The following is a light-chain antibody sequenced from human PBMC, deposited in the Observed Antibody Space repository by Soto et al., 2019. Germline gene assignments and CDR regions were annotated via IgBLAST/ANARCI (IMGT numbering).Light chain of an antibody. V-gene: IGLV1-40*01. Sequence: QPVLTQPSSVSGAPGQTVTISCTGGSSNIGAGYDVHWYQQFPGTAPKLLIYDNINRPSGVSDRFSGSKSGTSASLAITGLQAEDEADYYCQSYDNKLSGSVLFGGGTKLTVL. CDR1: SSNIGAGYD. CDR2: DNI. J-gene: IGLJ2*01. CDR3: QSYDNKLSGSVL.